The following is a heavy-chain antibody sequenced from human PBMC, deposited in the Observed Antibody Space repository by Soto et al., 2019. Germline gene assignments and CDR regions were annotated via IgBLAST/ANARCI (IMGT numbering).Heavy chain of an antibody. CDR2: IWHTGST. V-gene: IGHV4-39*02. Sequence: SETLSLTCTVSGGAISSDNYYWGWIRQPPGKGLEWIGSIWHTGSTYYSPSLKSRATISVDTSKQQFSLRLSSVTAADTAVYFCAREPLGGSVGFDFWGQGTPVTVS. CDR3: AREPLGGSVGFDF. J-gene: IGHJ4*02. CDR1: GGAISSDNYY. D-gene: IGHD3-10*01.